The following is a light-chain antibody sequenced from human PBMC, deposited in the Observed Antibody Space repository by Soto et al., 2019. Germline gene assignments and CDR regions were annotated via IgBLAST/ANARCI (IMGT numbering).Light chain of an antibody. J-gene: IGKJ2*01. CDR3: QQYGISSYT. Sequence: EIVLTQSPGTLSLSPGESATLSCRARQSISSSYLAWYQQKPGQAPRLLIYAASSRATGIPDRFSGSGSGTDFTLTISRLEPEDCAVYYCQQYGISSYTFGQGTQLEIK. V-gene: IGKV3-20*01. CDR2: AAS. CDR1: QSISSSY.